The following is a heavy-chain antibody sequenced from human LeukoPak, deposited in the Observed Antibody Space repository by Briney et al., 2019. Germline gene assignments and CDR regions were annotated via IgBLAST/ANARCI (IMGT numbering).Heavy chain of an antibody. CDR1: GGSISSGGYY. D-gene: IGHD1-26*01. CDR2: IYYSGST. CDR3: ARGREWEPKVFDY. J-gene: IGHJ4*02. V-gene: IGHV4-31*03. Sequence: SETLSLTCTVSGGSISSGGYYWSWIRQHPGKGLEWIGYIYYSGSTYYNPSLKSRVTISVDTSKNQFSLKLSSVTAADTAVYYCARGREWEPKVFDYWGQGTLVTVSS.